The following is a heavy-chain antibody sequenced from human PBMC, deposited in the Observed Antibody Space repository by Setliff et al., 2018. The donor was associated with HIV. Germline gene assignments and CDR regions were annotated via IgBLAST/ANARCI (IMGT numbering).Heavy chain of an antibody. CDR1: GGSVSGHY. V-gene: IGHV4-34*01. J-gene: IGHJ5*02. CDR3: ARDAPTVYANGWFDP. D-gene: IGHD2-8*01. Sequence: SETLSLTCAVYGGSVSGHYWGWFRQPPGKGLEWIGEITPSGATNYLPSLKSRVTMSLDTSKNQFSLKMTSVTAADTAVYYCARDAPTVYANGWFDPWGQGTLVTVSS. CDR2: ITPSGAT.